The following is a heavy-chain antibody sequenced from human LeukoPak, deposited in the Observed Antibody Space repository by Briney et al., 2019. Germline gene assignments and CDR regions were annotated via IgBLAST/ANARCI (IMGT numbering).Heavy chain of an antibody. D-gene: IGHD1-26*01. J-gene: IGHJ4*02. Sequence: PSETLSLTCTVSGGSNSSGDYYWSWIRQPPGKGLEWIGYIYYSGSTYYNPSLKSRVTISVDTSKNQFSLKLSSVTAADTAVYYCARDLEGEYYFDYWGQGTLVTVSS. V-gene: IGHV4-30-4*08. CDR1: GGSNSSGDYY. CDR3: ARDLEGEYYFDY. CDR2: IYYSGST.